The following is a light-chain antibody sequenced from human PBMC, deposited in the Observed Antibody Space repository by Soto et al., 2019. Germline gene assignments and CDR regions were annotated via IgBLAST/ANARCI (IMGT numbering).Light chain of an antibody. J-gene: IGKJ5*01. V-gene: IGKV4-1*01. CDR2: WAS. CDR1: QDINNC. Sequence: DIPMTRSPSSLSASLGARVTITCRSSQDINNCLNWYQQKPGQPPKLLIKWASTREYGVPDRFSGSGSETDFTLTISCLQAEDVAVYYCQQYYSSTITFGQGTRLEIK. CDR3: QQYYSSTIT.